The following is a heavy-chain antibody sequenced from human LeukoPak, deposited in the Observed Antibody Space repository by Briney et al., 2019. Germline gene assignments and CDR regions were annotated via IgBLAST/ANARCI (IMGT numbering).Heavy chain of an antibody. CDR3: AGLWFGELLYNWFDP. CDR2: IYYSEGT. V-gene: IGHV4-59*12. D-gene: IGHD3-10*01. J-gene: IGHJ5*02. Sequence: SETLSLTCTVSGGSISSYYWSWIRQPPGKGLEWIGYIYYSEGTNYNPSLKSRVTISVDTSKNQFSLKLSSVTAADTAVYYCAGLWFGELLYNWFDPWGQGTLVTVSS. CDR1: GGSISSYY.